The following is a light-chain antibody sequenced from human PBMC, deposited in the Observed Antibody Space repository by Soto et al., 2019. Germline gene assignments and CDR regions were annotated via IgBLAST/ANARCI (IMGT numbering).Light chain of an antibody. CDR2: GAS. J-gene: IGKJ1*01. CDR1: QSVSSSS. Sequence: EIVLTQSPGTLSLSPGERAILSCRASQSVSSSSLAWYQQKPGQGPRLLISGASSRATGIPDRFSGSGSGTDFTLTISRLEPEDFALYYYQQYGTTPTFGQGTKVEAK. V-gene: IGKV3-20*01. CDR3: QQYGTTPT.